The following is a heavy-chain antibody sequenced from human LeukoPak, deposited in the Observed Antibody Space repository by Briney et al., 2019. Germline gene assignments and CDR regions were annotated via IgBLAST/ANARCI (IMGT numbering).Heavy chain of an antibody. D-gene: IGHD2-21*02. V-gene: IGHV4-59*01. Sequence: SETLSLTCTVSGGSINSYYWSWIRQPPGKGLEWIGYIYYSGSTNYNPSLKSRVTISVDTSKNQFSLKLSSVTAADTAVYYCARGRDFVTDYWGQGTLVTVSS. CDR3: ARGRDFVTDY. J-gene: IGHJ4*02. CDR1: GGSINSYY. CDR2: IYYSGST.